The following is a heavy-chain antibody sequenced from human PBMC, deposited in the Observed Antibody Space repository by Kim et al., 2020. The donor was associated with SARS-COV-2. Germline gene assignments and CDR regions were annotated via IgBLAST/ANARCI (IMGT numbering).Heavy chain of an antibody. Sequence: LKSRVTISVDTSKNQFSLKLSSVTAADTAVYYCARGGRGRSYDSSGYYNYWGQGTLVTVSS. D-gene: IGHD3-22*01. V-gene: IGHV4-34*01. CDR3: ARGGRGRSYDSSGYYNY. J-gene: IGHJ4*02.